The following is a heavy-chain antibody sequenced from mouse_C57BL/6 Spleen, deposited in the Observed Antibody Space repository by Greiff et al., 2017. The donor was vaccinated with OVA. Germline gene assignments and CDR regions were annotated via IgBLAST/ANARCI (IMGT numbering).Heavy chain of an antibody. CDR1: GYTFTSYW. D-gene: IGHD2-4*01. CDR2: IYPGNSDT. Sequence: VQLQQSGTVLARPGASVKMSCKTSGYTFTSYWMHWVKQRPGQGLEWIGAIYPGNSDTSYNQKFKGKAKLTAVTSASTAYMELSSLTNEDSAVYYCTRSAMITTVFDYWGQGTTLTVSS. J-gene: IGHJ2*01. CDR3: TRSAMITTVFDY. V-gene: IGHV1-5*01.